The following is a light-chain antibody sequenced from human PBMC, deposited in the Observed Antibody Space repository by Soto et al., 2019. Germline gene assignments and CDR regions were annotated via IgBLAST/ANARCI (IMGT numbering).Light chain of an antibody. CDR2: KTI. Sequence: QSVLTQPPSVSGAPGQRVTISCTGSTSNIGAGYDVHWYQQLPGTAPKLLIFKTINRPSGVPDRFSGSKSGTSASLAITGLQADDEADYYCQSYDSSLDGVFGGGTKLTVL. CDR1: TSNIGAGYD. J-gene: IGLJ3*02. V-gene: IGLV1-40*01. CDR3: QSYDSSLDGV.